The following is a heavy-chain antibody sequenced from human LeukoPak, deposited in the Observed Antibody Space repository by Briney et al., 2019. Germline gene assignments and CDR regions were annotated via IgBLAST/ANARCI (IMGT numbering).Heavy chain of an antibody. J-gene: IGHJ4*02. CDR2: IKGDGSET. CDR3: VRWRWLQSEFDY. CDR1: GFTFSSYW. D-gene: IGHD5-24*01. V-gene: IGHV3-7*01. Sequence: PGGSLRLSCAASGFTFSSYWMSWVRQAPQKGLEWVASIKGDGSETFYVDSVKGRFTISRDNAQRSLFLQMNSRRAEDTAVYYCVRWRWLQSEFDYWGQGTLVTVSS.